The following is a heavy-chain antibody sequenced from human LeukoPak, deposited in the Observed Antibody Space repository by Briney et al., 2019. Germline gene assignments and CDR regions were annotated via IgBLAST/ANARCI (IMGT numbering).Heavy chain of an antibody. V-gene: IGHV4-59*08. Sequence: SETLSLTCTVSGGSISSYYWSWIRQPPGKGLEWIGYIYYSGSTNYHPSLKSRVTISVDTSKNQFSLKLTSLTAADTAVYYCARHIAVSYDAFDLWGRGTMVSVSS. CDR2: IYYSGST. CDR3: ARHIAVSYDAFDL. CDR1: GGSISSYY. J-gene: IGHJ3*01. D-gene: IGHD6-19*01.